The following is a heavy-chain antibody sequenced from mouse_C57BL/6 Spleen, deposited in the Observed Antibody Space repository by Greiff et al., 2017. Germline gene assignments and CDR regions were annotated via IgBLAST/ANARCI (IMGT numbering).Heavy chain of an antibody. CDR1: GYTFTDYE. CDR3: TRASYYGSSYP. CDR2: IDPETGGT. D-gene: IGHD1-1*01. J-gene: IGHJ2*01. V-gene: IGHV1-15*01. Sequence: QVQLKESGAELVRPGASVTLSCKASGYTFTDYEMHWVKQTPVHGLEWIGAIDPETGGTAYNQKFKGKAILTADKSSSTAYMELRSLTSEDSAVYYCTRASYYGSSYPWGQGTTLTVSS.